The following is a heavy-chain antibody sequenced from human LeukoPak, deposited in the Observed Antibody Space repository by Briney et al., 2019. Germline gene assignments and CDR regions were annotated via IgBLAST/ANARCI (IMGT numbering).Heavy chain of an antibody. J-gene: IGHJ6*02. Sequence: SETLSLTCAVYGGSFSGYYWSWIRQPPGKGLEWIGSIYYSGSTYYNPSLKSRVTISVDTSKNQFSLKLSSVTAADTAVYYCARRRLYQLPGAPKYYYYGMDVWGQGTTVTVSS. CDR2: IYYSGST. CDR1: GGSFSGYY. V-gene: IGHV4-34*01. CDR3: ARRRLYQLPGAPKYYYYGMDV. D-gene: IGHD2-2*01.